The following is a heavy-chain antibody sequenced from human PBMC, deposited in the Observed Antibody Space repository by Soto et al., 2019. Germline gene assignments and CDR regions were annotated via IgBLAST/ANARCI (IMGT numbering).Heavy chain of an antibody. CDR1: GCTFSDHY. J-gene: IGHJ4*02. Sequence: GGSLRLSSAASGCTFSDHYMDWVRQAPGKGLEWVGRTRNKANSYTTEYAASVKGRFTISRDDSKNSLYLQMNSLKTEDTAVYYCATTPTADYFDYWGQGTLVTVSS. CDR2: TRNKANSYTT. D-gene: IGHD2-2*01. CDR3: ATTPTADYFDY. V-gene: IGHV3-72*01.